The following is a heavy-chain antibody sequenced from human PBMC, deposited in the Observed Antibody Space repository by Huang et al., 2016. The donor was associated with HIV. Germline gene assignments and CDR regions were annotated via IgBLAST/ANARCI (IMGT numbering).Heavy chain of an antibody. J-gene: IGHJ4*02. D-gene: IGHD4-17*01. CDR3: TSSVTTLGLDY. CDR1: GYRFTRYW. CDR2: MLPGDSYV. Sequence: EVQLVQSGAEVKQPGESLQFSCKASGYRFTRYWIGWVRQTPVKGLEPVGLMLPGDSYVRYSPSFHGHITISADESLTTTYLQWNSLKTSDTAMYFCTSSVTTLGLDYWGQGTLVAVSS. V-gene: IGHV5-51*01.